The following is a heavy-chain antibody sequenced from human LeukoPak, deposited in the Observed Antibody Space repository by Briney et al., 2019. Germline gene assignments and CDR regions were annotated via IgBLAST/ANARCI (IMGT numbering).Heavy chain of an antibody. D-gene: IGHD4-11*01. CDR1: GFTFSSYA. V-gene: IGHV3-30-3*01. Sequence: GGSLRLSCAASGFTFSSYAMHWVRQAPGKGLEWVAVISYDGSNKYYADSVKGRFTISRDNSKNTLYLQKNSLRAEDTAVYYCARGETVTNYYYYGMDVWGQGTTVTVSS. CDR2: ISYDGSNK. CDR3: ARGETVTNYYYYGMDV. J-gene: IGHJ6*02.